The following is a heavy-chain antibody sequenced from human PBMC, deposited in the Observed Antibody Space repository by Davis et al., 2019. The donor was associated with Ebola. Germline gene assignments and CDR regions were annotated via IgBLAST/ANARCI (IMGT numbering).Heavy chain of an antibody. Sequence: GESLKISCAASGFTFRHFCMSWVRQAPGKGLEWVANIKDDGREKYYVDSVKGRFTISSDNAKKSLFLQMNSLGAEDSAVYYCARAAVSASKSWFDPWGQGTLVTVSS. CDR3: ARAAVSASKSWFDP. D-gene: IGHD2-2*01. CDR1: GFTFRHFC. V-gene: IGHV3-7*03. J-gene: IGHJ5*02. CDR2: IKDDGREK.